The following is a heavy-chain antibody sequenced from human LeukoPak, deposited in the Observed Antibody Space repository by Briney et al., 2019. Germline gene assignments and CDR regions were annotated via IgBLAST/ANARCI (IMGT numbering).Heavy chain of an antibody. CDR1: GFTFSIYA. D-gene: IGHD4-23*01. V-gene: IGHV3-23*01. J-gene: IGHJ3*01. CDR2: ITATTRSA. CDR3: AKDPNGDYVGAFDF. Sequence: GGSLRLSCAGSGFTFSIYAMHWVRQAPGKGLEWVSAITATTRSASYADSVKGRFTISRDNSKRTLYLQMNSLRAEDTAMYYCAKDPNGDYVGAFDFWGQGTLVTVSS.